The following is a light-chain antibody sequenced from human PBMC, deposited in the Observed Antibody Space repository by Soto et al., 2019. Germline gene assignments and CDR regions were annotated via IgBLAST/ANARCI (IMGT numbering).Light chain of an antibody. Sequence: EIVMTQSPATLSVSPGERATLSCRASQSVSINLAWYQQKPGQAPRLLIYGASTRATGIPARFSGSGSGTEFTLTISSPQSEDFAVYYCQQYNNWGTLGQRNKVEIK. CDR1: QSVSIN. J-gene: IGKJ1*01. V-gene: IGKV3-15*01. CDR2: GAS. CDR3: QQYNNWGT.